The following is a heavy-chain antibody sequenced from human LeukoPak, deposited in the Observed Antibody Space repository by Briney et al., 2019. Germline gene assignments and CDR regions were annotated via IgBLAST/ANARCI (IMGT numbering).Heavy chain of an antibody. V-gene: IGHV3-7*01. CDR2: IKQDGSET. CDR3: ARDQGILFFDS. Sequence: GVSLRLSCSASGYTFSNYWMSWVRQAPGKGLEYVANIKQDGSETYYVDSVKGRFTISRDNAKNSLYLQMNSLRVEDTAVYYCARDQGILFFDSWGQGTLVTVSS. J-gene: IGHJ4*02. D-gene: IGHD2-21*01. CDR1: GYTFSNYW.